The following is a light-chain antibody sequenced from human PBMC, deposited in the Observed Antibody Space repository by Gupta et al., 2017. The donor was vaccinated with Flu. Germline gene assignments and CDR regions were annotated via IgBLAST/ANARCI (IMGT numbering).Light chain of an antibody. Sequence: VLTQSLLFLSVTLGQPASISCTSSQSRVHSDGHTYFNWFQQRPSQAPRRLIYQVSVRDSGVPDRYSGSGCGTDLSLKISRGEAEDVAVYYCWRHTHCLPCTFGQGTKVDIK. CDR3: WRHTHCLPCT. CDR2: QVS. J-gene: IGKJ2*02. V-gene: IGKV2-30*02. CDR1: QSRVHSDGHTY.